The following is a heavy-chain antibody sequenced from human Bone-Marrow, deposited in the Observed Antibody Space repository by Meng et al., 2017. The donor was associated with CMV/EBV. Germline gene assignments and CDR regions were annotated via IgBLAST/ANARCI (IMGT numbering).Heavy chain of an antibody. CDR3: ARDRDYYYGMDV. CDR2: IYYSGST. V-gene: IGHV4-59*01. CDR1: GGSISSYY. Sequence: SETLSLTCTVSGGSISSYYWSWIRQPPGKGLEWIGYIYYSGSTNYNPSLKSRVTISVDTSKNQFSLKLSSVTAADTAVYYCARDRDYYYGMDVWGQATTAASSS. D-gene: IGHD3-10*01. J-gene: IGHJ6*02.